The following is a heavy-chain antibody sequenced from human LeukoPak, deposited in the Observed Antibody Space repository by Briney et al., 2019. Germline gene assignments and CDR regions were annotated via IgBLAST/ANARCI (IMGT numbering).Heavy chain of an antibody. V-gene: IGHV4-59*08. CDR1: GGSLSSLY. Sequence: SETLSLTCSVSGGSLSSLYWSWIRQPPGKGLEWIGYIYYTGSTNYNPSLKSRVTMFVDMSKNQFSLRLSSVTAADTAVYYCARHRAYSSSSPFGYWGQGTLVTVSS. CDR3: ARHRAYSSSSPFGY. J-gene: IGHJ4*02. D-gene: IGHD6-6*01. CDR2: IYYTGST.